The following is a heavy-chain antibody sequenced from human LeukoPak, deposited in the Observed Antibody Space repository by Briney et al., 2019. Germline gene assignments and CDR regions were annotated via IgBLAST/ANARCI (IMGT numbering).Heavy chain of an antibody. CDR1: GGTFSSYA. CDR3: ARVFGERGYCSSTSCRTPYNWFDP. D-gene: IGHD2-2*01. Sequence: SVKVSCKASGGTFSSYAISWVRQAPGQGLEWMGRIIPILGIANYAQKFQGRVTITADKSTSTAYMELSSLRSEDTAVYYCARVFGERGYCSSTSCRTPYNWFDPWAREPWSPSPQ. CDR2: IIPILGIA. J-gene: IGHJ5*02. V-gene: IGHV1-69*04.